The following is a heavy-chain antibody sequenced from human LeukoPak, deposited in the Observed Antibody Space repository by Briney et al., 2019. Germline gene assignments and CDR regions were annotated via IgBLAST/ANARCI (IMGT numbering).Heavy chain of an antibody. V-gene: IGHV3-13*01. CDR2: IGTASDT. CDR1: GFTFSSFD. D-gene: IGHD1-1*01. J-gene: IGHJ6*03. CDR3: ARGPPRGKYYYMDV. Sequence: GGSLRLSCAASGFTFSSFDMHWVRQPTGQGLEWVSTIGTASDTYYPGSVEDRFTLSRDNAKNSLYLQMNSLTAGDTAAYYCARGPPRGKYYYMDVWGKGTTVTVSS.